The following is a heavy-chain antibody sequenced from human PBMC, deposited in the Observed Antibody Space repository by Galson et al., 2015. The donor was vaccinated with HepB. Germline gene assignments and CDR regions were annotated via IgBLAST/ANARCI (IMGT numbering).Heavy chain of an antibody. CDR1: GFSLSTSGMR. V-gene: IGHV2-70*04. J-gene: IGHJ4*02. CDR3: ARTLRRGVSPGYFDY. CDR2: IDWDDDK. D-gene: IGHD3-16*01. Sequence: PALVKPTQPLTLTCTFSGFSLSTSGMRVSWLRQPPGKALEWLARIDWDDDKFYSTSLKTRLTISKDTSKNQVVLTMTNMDPVVTATYYCARTLRRGVSPGYFDYWGQGTLVTVSS.